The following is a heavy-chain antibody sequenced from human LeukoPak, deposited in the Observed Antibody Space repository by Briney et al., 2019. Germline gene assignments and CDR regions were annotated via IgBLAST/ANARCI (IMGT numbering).Heavy chain of an antibody. CDR2: INHSGST. CDR3: ARGYYYYMHV. Sequence: SETLSLTCAVYGGSFSGYYWSWIRQPPGKGLEWIGEINHSGSTNYNPSLKSRVTISVDTSKNQFSLKLSPVTAADTAVYYCARGYYYYMHVWAKGPTLRVPS. V-gene: IGHV4-34*01. CDR1: GGSFSGYY. J-gene: IGHJ6*03.